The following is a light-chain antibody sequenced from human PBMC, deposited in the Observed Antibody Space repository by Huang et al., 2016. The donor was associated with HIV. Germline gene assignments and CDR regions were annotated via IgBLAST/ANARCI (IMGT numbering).Light chain of an antibody. CDR2: GAS. J-gene: IGKJ4*01. CDR1: QSVSSSY. V-gene: IGKV3-20*01. CDR3: QQYGSSPRT. Sequence: IVLTQSPGTLSLSPGERATLSCGASQSVSSSYLAWYQQKPGQAPRLLIYGASSRATGLPDRFSGSGSGTDFTLTISRLQPEDFAVYYCQQYGSSPRTFGGGTQVEIK.